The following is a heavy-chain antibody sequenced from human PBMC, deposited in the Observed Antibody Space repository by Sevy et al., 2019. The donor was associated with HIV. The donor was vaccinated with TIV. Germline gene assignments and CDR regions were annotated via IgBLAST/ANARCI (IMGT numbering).Heavy chain of an antibody. J-gene: IGHJ6*02. CDR1: GFTVSGNY. Sequence: GGSLRLSCEASGFTVSGNYMAWVRLAPGKGLEWVSLIDSGGSTYYADSVKGRFTIYSDNAKNTLYLQMNPLRAEDTAVYFCARDRYYDASGYYYYYYGMDVWGQGTTVTVSS. D-gene: IGHD3-22*01. CDR2: IDSGGST. V-gene: IGHV3-66*01. CDR3: ARDRYYDASGYYYYYYGMDV.